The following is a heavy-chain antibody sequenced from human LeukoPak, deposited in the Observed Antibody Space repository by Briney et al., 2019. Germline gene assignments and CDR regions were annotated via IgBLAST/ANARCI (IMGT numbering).Heavy chain of an antibody. Sequence: SETLSLTCAVYGESFNDHYWSWIRQPPGKGLEWIGYIYYSGSTNYNPSLKSRVTISVDTSKNQFSLKLSSVTAADTAVYYCAGVTTGYYYMDVWGKGTTVTVSS. CDR2: IYYSGST. D-gene: IGHD4-11*01. CDR3: AGVTTGYYYMDV. V-gene: IGHV4-59*11. J-gene: IGHJ6*03. CDR1: GESFNDHY.